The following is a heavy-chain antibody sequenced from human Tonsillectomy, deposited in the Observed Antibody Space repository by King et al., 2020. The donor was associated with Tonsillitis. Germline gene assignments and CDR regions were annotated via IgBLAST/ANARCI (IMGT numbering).Heavy chain of an antibody. CDR1: GFTFSSYS. J-gene: IGHJ4*02. D-gene: IGHD3-22*01. V-gene: IGHV3-21*01. CDR3: ARDRVGYYDSSGYYRFDY. Sequence: QLVESGRGLVKPGGSLRLSCAASGFTFSSYSMNWVRQAPGKGLEWVSSISSSSSYIYYADSVKGRFTISRDNAKNSLYLQMNSLRAEDTAVYYCARDRVGYYDSSGYYRFDYWGQGTLVTVSS. CDR2: ISSSSSYI.